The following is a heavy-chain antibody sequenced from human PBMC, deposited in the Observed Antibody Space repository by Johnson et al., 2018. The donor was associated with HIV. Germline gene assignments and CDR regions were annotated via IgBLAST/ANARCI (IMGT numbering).Heavy chain of an antibody. CDR2: ISNDGSKK. Sequence: QVQLVESGGGVVQPGGSMRLSCAASGFTFSSYGMHWVRQAPGKGLEWVAVISNDGSKKYDADSVKGRFTIFRDNSKNTLYLQIHGLGAEDTALYYCARAMETYYDYVWGSGAFDIWGQGTVVTVSS. D-gene: IGHD3-16*01. V-gene: IGHV3-30*19. CDR1: GFTFSSYG. CDR3: ARAMETYYDYVWGSGAFDI. J-gene: IGHJ3*02.